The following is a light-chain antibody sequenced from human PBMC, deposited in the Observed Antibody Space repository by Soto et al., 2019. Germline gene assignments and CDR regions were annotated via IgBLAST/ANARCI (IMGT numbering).Light chain of an antibody. V-gene: IGKV3-20*01. CDR3: QQYGTSPLT. CDR2: GAS. J-gene: IGKJ4*01. Sequence: EIVLTQFPGTLSLSPGDRATLSCRASHNVATNSLAWYQQRPGQAPRLLIYGASNRATGIPDRVSGTGSGTDFSLTISRLEPEDFAVYFCQQYGTSPLTFGGGTKVEIK. CDR1: HNVATNS.